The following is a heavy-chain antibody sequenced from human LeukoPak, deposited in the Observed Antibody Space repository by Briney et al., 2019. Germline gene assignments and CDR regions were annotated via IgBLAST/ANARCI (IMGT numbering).Heavy chain of an antibody. CDR2: IYSGGST. Sequence: EGSLRLSCAASGFTVISNFMSWVRQAPGKELEWVSIIYSGGSTYYADSVKGRFTISRDNAKNSLYLQMNSLRAEDTAVYYCARDKVRSSWDYWGQGTLVTVSS. CDR1: GFTVISNF. V-gene: IGHV3-53*01. D-gene: IGHD6-13*01. J-gene: IGHJ4*02. CDR3: ARDKVRSSWDY.